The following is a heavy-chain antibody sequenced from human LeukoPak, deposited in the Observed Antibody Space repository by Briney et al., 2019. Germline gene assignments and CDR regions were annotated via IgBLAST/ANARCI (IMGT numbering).Heavy chain of an antibody. CDR3: TTVWGRYCSGGTCYPFDY. D-gene: IGHD2-15*01. V-gene: IGHV3-15*01. Sequence: GGSLRLSCAGSGITLSSYWMSWVRQAPGKGLEWIGRIKRKTDGGTTDYAAPVKGRFTISRDDSKNTLYLQMNSLKTEDTAVYYCTTVWGRYCSGGTCYPFDYWGQGTLVTVSS. CDR2: IKRKTDGGTT. J-gene: IGHJ4*02. CDR1: GITLSSYW.